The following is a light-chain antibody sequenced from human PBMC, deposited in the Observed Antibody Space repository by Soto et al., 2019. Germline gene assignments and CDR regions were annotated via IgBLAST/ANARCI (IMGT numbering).Light chain of an antibody. CDR2: GAS. CDR3: LQDYTYPRT. CDR1: QGIRDD. V-gene: IGKV1-6*01. J-gene: IGKJ1*01. Sequence: AIQMTQSPSSLSASIGDRVTITCRASQGIRDDLGWYQHKPGKAPKLLIYGASKLQIGVPSRFSGSRSGTDFTLTITGLQPDDFETDSCLQDYTYPRTFGQGTTVQLK.